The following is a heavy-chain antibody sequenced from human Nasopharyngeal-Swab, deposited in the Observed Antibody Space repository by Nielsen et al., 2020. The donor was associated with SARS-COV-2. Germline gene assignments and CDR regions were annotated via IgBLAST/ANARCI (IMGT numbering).Heavy chain of an antibody. Sequence: WIPQPPGKGLEWIGEINHSGSTNYNPSLKSRVTISVDTSNNQFSLKLSSVTAADTAVYYCARGSRSGINNYSSGWYFFDYWGQGALVTVSS. J-gene: IGHJ4*02. D-gene: IGHD6-19*01. CDR3: ARGSRSGINNYSSGWYFFDY. V-gene: IGHV4-34*01. CDR2: INHSGST.